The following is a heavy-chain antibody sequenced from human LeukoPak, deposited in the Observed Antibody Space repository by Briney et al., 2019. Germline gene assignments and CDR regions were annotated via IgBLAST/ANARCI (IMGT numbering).Heavy chain of an antibody. CDR2: ISSNGGST. Sequence: PGGSLRLSCSASGFTFSSYAMHWVRQAPGKGLEYVSAISSNGGSTYYADSVKGRFTISRDNSKNTLYLQMSRLRPEDTAVYYCVKGIVVVTARAFDYWGQGTLVTVSS. D-gene: IGHD2-21*02. CDR3: VKGIVVVTARAFDY. V-gene: IGHV3-64D*06. J-gene: IGHJ4*02. CDR1: GFTFSSYA.